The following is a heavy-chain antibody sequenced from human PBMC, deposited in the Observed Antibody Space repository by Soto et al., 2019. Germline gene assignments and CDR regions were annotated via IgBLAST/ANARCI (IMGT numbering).Heavy chain of an antibody. CDR2: IIPIFGTA. D-gene: IGHD3-9*01. CDR3: ARAPNILTVKYYFDY. J-gene: IGHJ4*02. Sequence: QVQLVQSGAEVKKPGSSVKVSCKASGGTFSSYSINWVRQAPGQGLEWMGGIIPIFGTANNAQKFQGRVTITADESATTVYMELSSLGSEDTAVYYCARAPNILTVKYYFDYWGQGTLVTVSS. CDR1: GGTFSSYS. V-gene: IGHV1-69*01.